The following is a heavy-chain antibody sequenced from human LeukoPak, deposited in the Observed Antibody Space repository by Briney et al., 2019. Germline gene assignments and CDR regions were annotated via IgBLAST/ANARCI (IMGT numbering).Heavy chain of an antibody. V-gene: IGHV4-34*01. CDR2: INHSGST. D-gene: IGHD3-22*01. J-gene: IGHJ4*02. CDR3: ARASQYYYDSSGYPLFDY. Sequence: GSLRLSCAASGFTFSSYGMSWVRQPPGKGLEWIGEINHSGSTNYNPSLESRVTISVDTSKNQFSLNLSSVTAADTAVYYCARASQYYYDSSGYPLFDYWGQGTLVTVSS. CDR1: GFTFSSYG.